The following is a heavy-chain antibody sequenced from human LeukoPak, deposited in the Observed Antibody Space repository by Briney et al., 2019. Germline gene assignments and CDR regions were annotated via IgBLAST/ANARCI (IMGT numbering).Heavy chain of an antibody. CDR3: VKDAWPRNGIYDPFDI. CDR1: GFTFTDFA. V-gene: IGHV3-23*01. Sequence: GGSLRLSCAASGFTFTDFAMNWVRQAPGRGLEWVSFVGGNYKTFYRDSVQGRFTVSRDDSKNTLSLQMNNLRLEDTAIYYCVKDAWPRNGIYDPFDIWGPGTTVTVSS. J-gene: IGHJ3*02. CDR2: VGGNYKT. D-gene: IGHD2-8*01.